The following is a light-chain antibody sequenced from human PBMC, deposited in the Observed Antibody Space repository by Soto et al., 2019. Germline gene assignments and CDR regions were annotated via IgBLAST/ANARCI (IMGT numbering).Light chain of an antibody. CDR2: EAS. Sequence: DIQMTQSPSSLSASVGDRVTITCRASQGINNYLAWYQQKVGEVPKLLIYEASTLHSGVPSRFSGSGSGTDFTLTITSLQPEDVATYYCQKYDIALSFGHGTKVEIK. CDR3: QKYDIALS. V-gene: IGKV1-27*01. CDR1: QGINNY. J-gene: IGKJ1*01.